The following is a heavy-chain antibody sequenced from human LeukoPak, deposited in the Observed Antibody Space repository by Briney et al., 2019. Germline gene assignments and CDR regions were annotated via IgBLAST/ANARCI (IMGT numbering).Heavy chain of an antibody. CDR2: ISGSGGNT. CDR3: AKDGGSDPDAFDI. V-gene: IGHV3-23*01. Sequence: PGGSLRLSCAASGFTFSSYAMHWVRQAPGKGLEWVSAISGSGGNTYYADSVKGRFTISRDNTKNTLYLQMNSLRAEDTAVYYCAKDGGSDPDAFDIWGQGTMVTVSS. D-gene: IGHD2-15*01. CDR1: GFTFSSYA. J-gene: IGHJ3*02.